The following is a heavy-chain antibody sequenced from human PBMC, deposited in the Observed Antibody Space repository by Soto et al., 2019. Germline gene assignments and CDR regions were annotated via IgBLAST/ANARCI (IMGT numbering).Heavy chain of an antibody. V-gene: IGHV3-30*18. CDR1: GFTFSSYG. Sequence: QVQLVESGGGVVQPGRSLRLSCAASGFTFSSYGKHWVRQAPGKGLEWVAVISYDGSNKYYADSVKGRFTISRDNSKNTLYLQMNSLRAEDTAVYYCAKDMYSSGWGDFDYWGQGTLVTVSS. CDR2: ISYDGSNK. D-gene: IGHD6-19*01. J-gene: IGHJ4*02. CDR3: AKDMYSSGWGDFDY.